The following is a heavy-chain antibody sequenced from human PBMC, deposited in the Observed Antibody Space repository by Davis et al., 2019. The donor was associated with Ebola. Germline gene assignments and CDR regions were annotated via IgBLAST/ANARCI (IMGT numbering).Heavy chain of an antibody. CDR3: VRGLGMGWFDP. CDR2: INHRGST. CDR1: GGSFSGYY. Sequence: SETLSLTCAVYGGSFSGYYWSWIRQPPGRGLEWIGEINHRGSTNYNPSLKSRVTISVDTSKNQFSLKVTSMTAADTAVYYCVRGLGMGWFDPWGQGTLVTVSS. D-gene: IGHD6-13*01. V-gene: IGHV4-34*01. J-gene: IGHJ5*02.